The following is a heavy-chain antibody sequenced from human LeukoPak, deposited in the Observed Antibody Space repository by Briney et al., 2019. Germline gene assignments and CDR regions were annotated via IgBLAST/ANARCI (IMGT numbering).Heavy chain of an antibody. J-gene: IGHJ6*02. CDR1: GYTFTGYF. CDR2: IDPNSGAT. Sequence: GASVKVSCKASGYTFTGYFMHWVRQAPGQGLDWMGWIDPNSGATNYAQKFQGRVTMTRDTSTSTVYMELSSLRSEDTAVYYCAREKKLRYFDWFIYYGMDVWGQGTTVTVSS. D-gene: IGHD3-9*01. V-gene: IGHV1-2*02. CDR3: AREKKLRYFDWFIYYGMDV.